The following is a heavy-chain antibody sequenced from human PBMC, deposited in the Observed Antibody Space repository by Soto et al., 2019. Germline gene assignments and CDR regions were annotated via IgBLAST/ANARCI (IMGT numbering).Heavy chain of an antibody. J-gene: IGHJ3*02. Sequence: QVQLVESGGGVVQPGRSLRLSCAASGFTFSSYGMHWVRQAPGKGLEWVAVIWYDGSNKYYADSVKGRFTISRDNXKXTXFLQMNSLRAEDTAVYYCASVVVPAAMVFGGDAFDIWGQGTMVTVSS. CDR2: IWYDGSNK. V-gene: IGHV3-33*01. CDR1: GFTFSSYG. CDR3: ASVVVPAAMVFGGDAFDI. D-gene: IGHD2-2*01.